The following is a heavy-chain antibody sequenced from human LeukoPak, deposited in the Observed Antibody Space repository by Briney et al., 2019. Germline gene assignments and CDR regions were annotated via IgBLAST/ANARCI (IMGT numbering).Heavy chain of an antibody. CDR2: ISYDGSNK. CDR3: ARGHSSGYLYYFDY. CDR1: GFTFSSSA. V-gene: IGHV3-30-3*01. D-gene: IGHD3-22*01. J-gene: IGHJ4*02. Sequence: PGGPLRLSCAAPGFTFSSSAMHGVRQSPGKGLEGVAVISYDGSNKYYADSVKGRFTISRDNSKNTLYLQMNSLRAEDTAVYYCARGHSSGYLYYFDYWGQGTLVTVSS.